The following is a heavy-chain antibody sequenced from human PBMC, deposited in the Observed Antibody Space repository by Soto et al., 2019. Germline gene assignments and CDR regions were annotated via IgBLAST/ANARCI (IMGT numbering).Heavy chain of an antibody. Sequence: QVQLVQSGAEVKKPGASVKVSCKTSGYTFTSYGITWVRQAPGQGLQWMGWISPYNGNTNSAQKFQGRVTMTTDTSTSTAQMELRSLRSDDTAVYYCARDLKSTVPADLRYWGQGTLVTVSS. V-gene: IGHV1-18*01. D-gene: IGHD4-17*01. CDR3: ARDLKSTVPADLRY. CDR2: ISPYNGNT. J-gene: IGHJ4*02. CDR1: GYTFTSYG.